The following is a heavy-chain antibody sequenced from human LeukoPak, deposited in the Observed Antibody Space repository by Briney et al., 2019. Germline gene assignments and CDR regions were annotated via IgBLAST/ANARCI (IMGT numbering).Heavy chain of an antibody. J-gene: IGHJ5*02. CDR1: GFTSSTNW. Sequence: GGSLRLSCADSGFTSSTNWMSWVRQAPGKGLEWVANIKQDGSEKYYVDSVKGRFTISRDNAKNSLYLQMNSLRAEDTAVYYCARDRAAAGWFDPWGQGTLVTVSS. V-gene: IGHV3-7*01. CDR3: ARDRAAAGWFDP. CDR2: IKQDGSEK. D-gene: IGHD6-13*01.